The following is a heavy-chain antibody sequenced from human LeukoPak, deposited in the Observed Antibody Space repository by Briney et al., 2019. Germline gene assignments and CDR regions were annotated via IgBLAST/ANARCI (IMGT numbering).Heavy chain of an antibody. J-gene: IGHJ4*02. D-gene: IGHD1-26*01. V-gene: IGHV3-48*03. CDR1: GCTFSSYE. CDR2: ISSGGNTR. CDR3: ARDLIVGAHFDY. Sequence: GSLRLSCAASGCTFSSYEMNWVRQAPGKGLEWVSYISSGGNTRYYADSVKGRFTISRDNAKNSLYLQMNSLSAEDTAVYYCARDLIVGAHFDYWGQGTLVTVSS.